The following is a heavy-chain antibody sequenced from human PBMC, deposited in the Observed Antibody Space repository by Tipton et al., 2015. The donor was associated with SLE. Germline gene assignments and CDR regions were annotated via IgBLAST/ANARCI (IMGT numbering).Heavy chain of an antibody. J-gene: IGHJ4*02. D-gene: IGHD2-15*01. V-gene: IGHV4-61*09. Sequence: TLSLTCTVSGGSLGGGSYYWTWVRQPAGRGLEWIGHVYTSQVTNYNPSPRGRVSSSVDTSKNQLSLKLTSVTAADTAVYYCARGSVVADDFWGQGTLVTVSS. CDR2: VYTSQVT. CDR1: GGSLGGGSYY. CDR3: ARGSVVADDF.